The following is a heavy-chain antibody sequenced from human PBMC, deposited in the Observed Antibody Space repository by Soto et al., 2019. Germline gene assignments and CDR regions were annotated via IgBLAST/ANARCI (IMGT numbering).Heavy chain of an antibody. Sequence: ASLKVSCKASGYTFTSYGIHWVRQAPGQRLEWMGWINAANGDTKYSPKFQGRVTITRDTSASTAYMELSSLRSEDTAVYYCVRRHVSATGIDWFDPWGQGTLVTVSS. CDR3: VRRHVSATGIDWFDP. CDR2: INAANGDT. D-gene: IGHD6-13*01. CDR1: GYTFTSYG. J-gene: IGHJ5*02. V-gene: IGHV1-3*01.